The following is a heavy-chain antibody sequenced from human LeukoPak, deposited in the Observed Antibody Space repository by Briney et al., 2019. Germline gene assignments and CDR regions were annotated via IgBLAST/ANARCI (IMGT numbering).Heavy chain of an antibody. CDR2: IKSKTDGGTT. V-gene: IGHV3-15*01. CDR1: GFTFSNAW. J-gene: IGHJ4*02. CDR3: ARDLSMDTAMVSPLDY. Sequence: PGGSLRLSCAASGFTFSNAWMSWVRQAPGKGLEWVGRIKSKTDGGTTDYAAPVKGRFTISRDDSKNTLYLQMNSLKTEDTAVYYCARDLSMDTAMVSPLDYWGQGTLVTVSS. D-gene: IGHD5-18*01.